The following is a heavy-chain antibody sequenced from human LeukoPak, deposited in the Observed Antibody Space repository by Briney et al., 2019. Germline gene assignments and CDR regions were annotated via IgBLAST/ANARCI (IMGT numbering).Heavy chain of an antibody. CDR1: GYTCTSFG. J-gene: IGHJ4*02. CDR2: IGAYNGDT. CDR3: TRDHCSGDNCPSFDY. D-gene: IGHD2-15*01. V-gene: IGHV1-18*04. Sequence: GASVKVSCKPSGYTCTSFGISWVRQAPGHGLERMGWIGAYNGDTNYAQKFQGRVTMTTDTSTSTAYMDLRRLRSDDTAVYYCTRDHCSGDNCPSFDYWGQGTLVTVSS.